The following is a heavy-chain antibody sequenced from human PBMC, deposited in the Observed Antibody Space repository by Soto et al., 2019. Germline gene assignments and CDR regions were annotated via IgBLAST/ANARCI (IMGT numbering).Heavy chain of an antibody. CDR2: ISYEGTNK. Sequence: QVQLVESGGGVVQPGRSLRLSCAASGFTFSSNAVHWVRQGPGKGLEWVAFISYEGTNKNYADSVKGRFTISRDNSKNTLYLQMNSLRAEDTAVYYCARGYCSRTSCFYGMDVWGQGTTVTVSS. D-gene: IGHD2-2*01. CDR3: ARGYCSRTSCFYGMDV. J-gene: IGHJ6*02. CDR1: GFTFSSNA. V-gene: IGHV3-30-3*01.